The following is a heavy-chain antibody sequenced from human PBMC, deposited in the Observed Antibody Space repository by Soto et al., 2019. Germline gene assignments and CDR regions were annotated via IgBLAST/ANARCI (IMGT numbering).Heavy chain of an antibody. Sequence: PSETLSLTCSVSGASVSSGSFYWSWIRQPPGKGLEWIGFIYNNETFNYNPSLKSRVTLSVDTSKHLFSLKLSSVTAADTAVYYCARVPLRYSSSHNFDSWGQGALVTVSS. CDR1: GASVSSGSFY. J-gene: IGHJ4*02. D-gene: IGHD6-19*01. V-gene: IGHV4-61*01. CDR2: IYNNETF. CDR3: ARVPLRYSSSHNFDS.